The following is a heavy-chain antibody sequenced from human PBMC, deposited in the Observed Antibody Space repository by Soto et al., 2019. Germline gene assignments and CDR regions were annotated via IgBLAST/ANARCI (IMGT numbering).Heavy chain of an antibody. Sequence: LGESLKISCKGSGYSFTSYWIGWVRQMPGKGLEWMGIIYPGDSDTRYSPSFQGQVTISADKSISTAYLQWSSLKASYTVMYFCARVATITPGAMIDYWGQGTLVTVSS. CDR2: IYPGDSDT. J-gene: IGHJ4*02. V-gene: IGHV5-51*01. CDR3: ARVATITPGAMIDY. CDR1: GYSFTSYW. D-gene: IGHD5-12*01.